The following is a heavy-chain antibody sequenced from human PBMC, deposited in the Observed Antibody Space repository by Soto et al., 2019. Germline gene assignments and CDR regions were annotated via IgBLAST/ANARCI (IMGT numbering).Heavy chain of an antibody. D-gene: IGHD7-27*01. CDR2: INPNSGGT. CDR1: GYTFTGYY. CDR3: ARNGGSGREVDY. Sequence: ASVKVSCKASGYTFTGYYMHWVRQAPGQGLEWMGWINPNSGGTNYAQKFQGWVTMTRDTSINTAYMELSRLRSDDTAVYYCARNGGSGREVDYWGQGTLVTVSS. J-gene: IGHJ4*02. V-gene: IGHV1-2*04.